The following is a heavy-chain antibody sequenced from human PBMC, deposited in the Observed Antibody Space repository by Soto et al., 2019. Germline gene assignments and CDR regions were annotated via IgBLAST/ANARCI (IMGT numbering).Heavy chain of an antibody. J-gene: IGHJ4*02. V-gene: IGHV3-30-3*01. CDR3: ARDRYSTTSFPGD. D-gene: IGHD2-2*01. CDR2: VSYDGSNK. Sequence: GTRRFSWAASGLSLSSYDMHWVRQPPGKGLEWVAVVSYDGSNKYYADSVKGRFTIYRDNSKNTLYLQMNSLRAEDTAVYYWARDRYSTTSFPGDWGQGTLVTVSA. CDR1: GLSLSSYD.